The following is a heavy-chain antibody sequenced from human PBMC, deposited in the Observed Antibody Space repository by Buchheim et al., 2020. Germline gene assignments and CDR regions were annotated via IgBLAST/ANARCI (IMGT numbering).Heavy chain of an antibody. J-gene: IGHJ5*02. V-gene: IGHV4-34*01. CDR3: AQRQGEWFDP. D-gene: IGHD3-16*01. Sequence: QVQLQESGPGLVKPSETLSLTCAVYGGSFSGYYWSWIRQPPGKGLEWIGEINHSGSTNYNPSLKSRVTISVDTSKNQFSLKLSSVTAADTAVYYCAQRQGEWFDPWGQGTL. CDR1: GGSFSGYY. CDR2: INHSGST.